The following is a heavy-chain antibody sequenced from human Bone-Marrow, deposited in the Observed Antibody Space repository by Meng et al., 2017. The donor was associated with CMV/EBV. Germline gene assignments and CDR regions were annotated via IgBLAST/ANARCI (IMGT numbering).Heavy chain of an antibody. Sequence: QGQLQGPGPGLVKPSGALSLTHTVAGGSISSYYWSWIRQPAGKGLEWIGRIYTSGSTNYNPSLKSRVTMSVDTSKNQFSLKLSSVTAADTAVYYCARAMVRGVQRYFDYWGQGTLVTVSS. D-gene: IGHD3-10*01. CDR3: ARAMVRGVQRYFDY. V-gene: IGHV4-4*07. J-gene: IGHJ4*02. CDR2: IYTSGST. CDR1: GGSISSYY.